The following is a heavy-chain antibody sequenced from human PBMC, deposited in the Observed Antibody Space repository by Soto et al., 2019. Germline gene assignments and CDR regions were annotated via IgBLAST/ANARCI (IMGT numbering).Heavy chain of an antibody. J-gene: IGHJ6*02. CDR3: ASSPGLIRMTIFGVVKDCMVG. D-gene: IGHD3-3*01. V-gene: IGHV4-39*01. CDR1: GGSISSSSYY. CDR2: IYYSGST. Sequence: SETLSLTCTVSGGSISSSSYYWGWIRQPPGQGLEWIGSIYYSGSTYYNPSLKSRVTISVDTSKNQFSLKLSSVTAADPAVYYCASSPGLIRMTIFGVVKDCMVGWDQETTLTVSS.